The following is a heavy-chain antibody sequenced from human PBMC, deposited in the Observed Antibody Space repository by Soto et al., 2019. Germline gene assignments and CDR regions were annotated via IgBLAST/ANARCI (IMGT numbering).Heavy chain of an antibody. D-gene: IGHD3-22*01. V-gene: IGHV3-33*01. CDR3: AREAKDYYDSSGYWDY. J-gene: IGHJ4*02. Sequence: GGSLRLSCAASGFTFSSYGMHWVRQAPGKGLAWVAVIWYDGSNKYYADSVKGRFTISRDNSKNTLYLQMNSLRAEDMAVYYCAREAKDYYDSSGYWDYWGQGTLVTVSS. CDR1: GFTFSSYG. CDR2: IWYDGSNK.